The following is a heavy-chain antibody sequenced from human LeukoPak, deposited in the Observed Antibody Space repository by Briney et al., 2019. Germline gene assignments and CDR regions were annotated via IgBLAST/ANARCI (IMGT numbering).Heavy chain of an antibody. V-gene: IGHV4-30-4*08. Sequence: PSETLSLTCTVSGGSISSGDYYWSWIRQPPGKGLEWIGYIYYSGSTYYNPSLQSRVTISVDTSKNQFSLKLSSVTAADTAVYYCARTTLESFLDYWGQGTLVTVSS. CDR2: IYYSGST. CDR3: ARTTLESFLDY. CDR1: GGSISSGDYY. J-gene: IGHJ4*02. D-gene: IGHD3-3*01.